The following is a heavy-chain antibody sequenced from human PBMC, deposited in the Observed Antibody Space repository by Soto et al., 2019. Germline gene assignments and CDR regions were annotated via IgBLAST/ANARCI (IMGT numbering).Heavy chain of an antibody. Sequence: GGSLRLSCAASGFTFSSYAMHWVRQAPGKGLEWVAVISYDGSNKYYADSVKGRFTISRDNSKNTLYLQMNSLRAEDTAVYYCARDSNWNFYYYYYYYGMDVWGQGTTVTVS. J-gene: IGHJ6*02. D-gene: IGHD1-7*01. CDR2: ISYDGSNK. CDR3: ARDSNWNFYYYYYYYGMDV. CDR1: GFTFSSYA. V-gene: IGHV3-30-3*01.